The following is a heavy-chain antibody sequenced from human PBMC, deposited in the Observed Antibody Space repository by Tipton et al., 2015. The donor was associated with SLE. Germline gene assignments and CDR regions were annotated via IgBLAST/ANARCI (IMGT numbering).Heavy chain of an antibody. CDR1: GGSISSYY. CDR3: ARGTSGDAYYCYGMAV. Sequence: TLSLTCTVSGGSISSYYWSWIRQPPGKGLEWIGYIYYSGSTNYNPSLKSRVTISVDTSKNQFSLNLSSVTAANAAVYYCARGTSGDAYYCYGMAVWGQGATVAVSS. V-gene: IGHV4-59*01. D-gene: IGHD3-16*01. CDR2: IYYSGST. J-gene: IGHJ6*02.